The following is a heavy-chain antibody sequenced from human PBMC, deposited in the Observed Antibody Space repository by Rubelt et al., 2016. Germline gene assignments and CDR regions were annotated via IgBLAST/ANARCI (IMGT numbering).Heavy chain of an antibody. J-gene: IGHJ4*02. CDR2: INTDGST. D-gene: IGHD3-22*01. CDR3: ASLGGGYYYLDY. V-gene: IGHV3-74*01. CDR1: RYW. Sequence: RYWMHWVRQAPGKGLVWVSRINTDGSTSYADSVKGRLTISRDNGKNTLHLQMNSLRAEDTAVYYCASLGGGYYYLDYWGQGILVTVSS.